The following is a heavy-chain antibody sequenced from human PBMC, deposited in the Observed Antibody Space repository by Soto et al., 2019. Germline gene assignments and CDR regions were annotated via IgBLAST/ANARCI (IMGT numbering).Heavy chain of an antibody. CDR1: GFTFTNYW. J-gene: IGHJ4*02. CDR3: ARNAYNFLTFAS. CDR2: IKHLESEK. V-gene: IGHV3-7*01. Sequence: EVQLVESGGGLVQPGGSLRLSCAASGFTFTNYWMNWVRKPPGKGLEWVANIKHLESEKFYVGSVRGRFTISRDNAKNSGYLQMDSLRAGDTAVYYCARNAYNFLTFASWGQGPLVTVPS. D-gene: IGHD1-1*01.